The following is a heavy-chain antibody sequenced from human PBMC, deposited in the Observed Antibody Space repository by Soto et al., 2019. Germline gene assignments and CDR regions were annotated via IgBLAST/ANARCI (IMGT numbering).Heavy chain of an antibody. V-gene: IGHV4-4*07. CDR3: AAYSSTLGTFDI. CDR2: ISTSGST. D-gene: IGHD6-13*01. Sequence: WTWIRQPAGKGLEWIGRISTSGSTNYNPSLKSRVTMSVDTSKNQFSLKLSSVAAADTAVYYCAAYSSTLGTFDIWGQGTMVTVSS. J-gene: IGHJ3*02.